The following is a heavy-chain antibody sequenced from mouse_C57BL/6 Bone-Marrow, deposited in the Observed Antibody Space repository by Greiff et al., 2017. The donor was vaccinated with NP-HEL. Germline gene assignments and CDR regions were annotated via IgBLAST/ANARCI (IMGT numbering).Heavy chain of an antibody. CDR2: IYPRSGNT. V-gene: IGHV1-81*01. Sequence: QVQLQQSGAELARPGASVKLSCKASGYTFTSYGISWVKQRTGQGLEWIGEIYPRSGNTYYNEKFKGKATLTADKSSSTAYMELRSLTSEDSAVYFCARDLTTVVATDYAMDYWGQGTSVTVSS. CDR3: ARDLTTVVATDYAMDY. CDR1: GYTFTSYG. J-gene: IGHJ4*01. D-gene: IGHD1-1*01.